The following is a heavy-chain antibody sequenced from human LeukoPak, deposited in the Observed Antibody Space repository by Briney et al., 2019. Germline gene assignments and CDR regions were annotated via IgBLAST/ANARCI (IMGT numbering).Heavy chain of an antibody. CDR1: GFTFSSYG. V-gene: IGHV3-30*18. J-gene: IGHJ4*02. Sequence: AGGSLRLSCAASGFTFSSYGMHWVRQAPGKGLEWVAVILYDGSNKYYADSVKGRFTISRDNSKNTLYLQMNSLRAEDTAVYYCAKDCRWFGELLYDWGQGTLVTVSS. D-gene: IGHD3-10*01. CDR2: ILYDGSNK. CDR3: AKDCRWFGELLYD.